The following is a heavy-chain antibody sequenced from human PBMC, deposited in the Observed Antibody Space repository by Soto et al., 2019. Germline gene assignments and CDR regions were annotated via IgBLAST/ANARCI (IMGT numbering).Heavy chain of an antibody. D-gene: IGHD3-22*01. J-gene: IGHJ4*02. CDR2: IYYSGST. Sequence: PSETLSLTCTVSGGSISSYYWSWIRQPPGKGLEWIGYIYYSGSTNYNPSLKSRVAISLDTSKNQFSLKLNSVTAADTAVYYCARDRSGYLKTDYSGQATLVTVSS. CDR3: ARDRSGYLKTDY. V-gene: IGHV4-59*12. CDR1: GGSISSYY.